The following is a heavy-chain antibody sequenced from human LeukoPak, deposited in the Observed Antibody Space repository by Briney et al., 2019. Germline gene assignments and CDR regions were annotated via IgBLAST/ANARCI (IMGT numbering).Heavy chain of an antibody. CDR2: IYPGDSET. V-gene: IGHV5-51*01. CDR3: ARFLYGHYSHYFDY. Sequence: GESLKISCRGSGYTFSNYWIGWVRQMPGKGLEWMGIIYPGDSETRYGPPFRGQVTISAGKSISTTYLQWSSLEVSDTAMYFCARFLYGHYSHYFDYWGQGTLVTVSS. D-gene: IGHD4-17*01. CDR1: GYTFSNYW. J-gene: IGHJ4*02.